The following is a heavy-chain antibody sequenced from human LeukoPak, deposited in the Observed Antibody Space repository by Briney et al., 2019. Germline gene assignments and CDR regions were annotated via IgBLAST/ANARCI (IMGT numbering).Heavy chain of an antibody. D-gene: IGHD1/OR15-1a*01. CDR3: ARQTGTATVDY. Sequence: PGRSLRLSCAASGFTFSSYAMHWVRQAPGKGLEWVAVISYDGSNKYYADSVKGRFTISRDNSKNTLYLQMNSLRAEDTAVYYCARQTGTATVDYWGQGTLVTVSS. CDR1: GFTFSSYA. J-gene: IGHJ4*02. V-gene: IGHV3-30-3*01. CDR2: ISYDGSNK.